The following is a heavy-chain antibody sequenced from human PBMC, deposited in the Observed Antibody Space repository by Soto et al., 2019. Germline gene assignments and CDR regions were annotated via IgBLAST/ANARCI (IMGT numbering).Heavy chain of an antibody. D-gene: IGHD1-1*01. J-gene: IGHJ4*02. Sequence: SETLSLTCTVSGGSISSGDYYWSWIRQPPGKGLEWIGYIYYSGSTYYNPSLKGRVAISVDTSKKQSSLQVTSVTAADTAMYFCARHRIEVVWRGFDYWGQGSPVTVSS. V-gene: IGHV4-30-4*01. CDR1: GGSISSGDYY. CDR2: IYYSGST. CDR3: ARHRIEVVWRGFDY.